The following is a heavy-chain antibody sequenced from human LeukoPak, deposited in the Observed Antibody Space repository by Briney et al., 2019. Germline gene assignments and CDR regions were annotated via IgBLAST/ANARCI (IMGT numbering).Heavy chain of an antibody. Sequence: SETLSLTCAVYGGSFSGYYWSWIRQPPGKGLEWIGEINHSGSTNYNPSLKSRVTISVDTSKNQFSLKLSSVTAADTAVYHCARGVPWDSNYENWGQGTLVTVSS. J-gene: IGHJ4*02. CDR3: ARGVPWDSNYEN. D-gene: IGHD4-4*01. V-gene: IGHV4-34*01. CDR2: INHSGST. CDR1: GGSFSGYY.